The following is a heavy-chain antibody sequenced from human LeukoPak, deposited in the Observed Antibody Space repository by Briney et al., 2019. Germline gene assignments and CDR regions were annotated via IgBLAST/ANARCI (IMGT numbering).Heavy chain of an antibody. D-gene: IGHD1-20*01. CDR3: ARLTGPYYYYGMDV. J-gene: IGHJ6*02. V-gene: IGHV3-66*01. CDR1: GFTVSSNY. Sequence: PGGSLRLSCAASGFTVSSNYMSWVRQAPGKGLEWVSVIYSGGSTYYADSVKGRFTISRDNSKNTLYLQMNSLRAEDTAVYYCARLTGPYYYYGMDVWGQGTTVTVSS. CDR2: IYSGGST.